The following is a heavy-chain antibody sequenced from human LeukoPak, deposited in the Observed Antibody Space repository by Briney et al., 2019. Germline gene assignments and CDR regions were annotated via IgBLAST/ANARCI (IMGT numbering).Heavy chain of an antibody. Sequence: GGSLRLSCVASGFAFSDYAMHWVRQAPGKGLKWVAFIRFDGGSKYYADSVKGRFTISRDNAKNSLYLQMNSLRAEDTALYYCARDFGQRRDFYYYGLDVWGQGTTVTVSS. CDR3: ARDFGQRRDFYYYGLDV. D-gene: IGHD3-3*01. V-gene: IGHV3-30*02. CDR2: IRFDGGSK. J-gene: IGHJ6*02. CDR1: GFAFSDYA.